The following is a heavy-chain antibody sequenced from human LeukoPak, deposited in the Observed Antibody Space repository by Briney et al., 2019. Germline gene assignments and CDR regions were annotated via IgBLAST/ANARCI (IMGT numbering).Heavy chain of an antibody. V-gene: IGHV4-34*01. J-gene: IGHJ5*02. CDR1: GGSFSGYY. D-gene: IGHD1-26*01. CDR2: IYHSGST. CDR3: ARVGIVGATTGWFDP. Sequence: SETLSLTCAVYGGSFSGYYWSYIRQPPGKGLEWIGEIYHSGSTNYNPSLKSRVTISVDKSKNQFSLKLSSVTAADTAVYYCARVGIVGATTGWFDPWGQGTLVTVSS.